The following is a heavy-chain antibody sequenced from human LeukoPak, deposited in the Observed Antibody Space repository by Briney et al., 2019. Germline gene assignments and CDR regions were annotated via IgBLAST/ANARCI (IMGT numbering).Heavy chain of an antibody. V-gene: IGHV1-2*06. CDR1: GYTFTGYH. D-gene: IGHD7-27*01. CDR2: INPNSGDT. J-gene: IGHJ4*02. CDR3: ARSGERPSHPTDY. Sequence: ASVKVSCKASGYTFTGYHMHWVRQAPGQGLEWMGRINPNSGDTNYAQKFQGRVTMTRDTSISTAYMELSRLRSDDTAVYYCARSGERPSHPTDYWGQGTLVTVSS.